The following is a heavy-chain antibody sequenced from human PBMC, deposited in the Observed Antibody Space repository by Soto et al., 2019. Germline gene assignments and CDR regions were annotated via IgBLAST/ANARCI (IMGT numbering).Heavy chain of an antibody. CDR1: GYTFTSYA. Sequence: SVKVSCKASGYTFTSYAMHWVRQAPGQRLEWMGWINAGNGNTKYSQKFQGRVTITRDTSASTAYMELSSLRSEDTAVYYCARDSLMVPSDAFDIWGQGTMVTVSS. V-gene: IGHV1-3*01. J-gene: IGHJ3*02. CDR2: INAGNGNT. CDR3: ARDSLMVPSDAFDI. D-gene: IGHD3-10*01.